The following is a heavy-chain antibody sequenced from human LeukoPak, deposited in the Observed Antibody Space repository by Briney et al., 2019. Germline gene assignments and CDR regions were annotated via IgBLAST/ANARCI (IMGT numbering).Heavy chain of an antibody. V-gene: IGHV4-39*01. CDR3: ARSAKYYDFWSGYYRTWYFDY. Sequence: PSETLSLTCTVSGGSISSSTNYWGWVRQPPGKGLEWIGSIYYSGNTYYNPSLKSRVTISVDTSKNQFSLKVSSVTAADTAVYYCARSAKYYDFWSGYYRTWYFDYWGQGTLVTVSS. J-gene: IGHJ4*02. CDR1: GGSISSSTNY. CDR2: IYYSGNT. D-gene: IGHD3-3*01.